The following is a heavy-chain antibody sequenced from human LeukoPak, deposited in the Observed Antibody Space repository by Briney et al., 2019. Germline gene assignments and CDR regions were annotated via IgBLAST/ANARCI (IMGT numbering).Heavy chain of an antibody. CDR1: AFTFARHW. V-gene: IGHV3-7*03. D-gene: IGHD3-10*01. Sequence: GGSLRLSCVASAFTFARHWMSWVRQAPGKPLEWVATIRQDGGEKYYLDSVKGRFIISRDNAKNSLYLQMNSLRAEDTAVYYCARRHGSGSYHPDYWGQGTLVTVSS. J-gene: IGHJ4*02. CDR3: ARRHGSGSYHPDY. CDR2: IRQDGGEK.